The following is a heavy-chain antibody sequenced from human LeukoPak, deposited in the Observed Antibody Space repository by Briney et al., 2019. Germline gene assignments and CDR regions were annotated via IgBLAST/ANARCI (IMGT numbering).Heavy chain of an antibody. CDR1: GYTFTSYY. Sequence: ASVKVSCKASGYTFTSYYMHWVRQAPGQGLEWMRIINPSGGSTSYAQKFQGRVTMTRDTSTSTVYMELSSLRSEDTAVYYCASSYDIDAFDIWGQGTMVTVSS. V-gene: IGHV1-46*01. CDR2: INPSGGST. CDR3: ASSYDIDAFDI. J-gene: IGHJ3*02. D-gene: IGHD3-22*01.